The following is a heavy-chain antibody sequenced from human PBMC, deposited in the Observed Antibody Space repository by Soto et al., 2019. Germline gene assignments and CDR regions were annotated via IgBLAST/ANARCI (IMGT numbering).Heavy chain of an antibody. J-gene: IGHJ4*02. CDR3: AWTLAFCGGNCYLPDFDT. CDR2: IIPLFGSP. V-gene: IGHV1-69*01. D-gene: IGHD2-21*01. CDR1: GGTFTNYD. Sequence: QVQLVQSGTEVQRPGSSVKLSCKTSGGTFTNYDISWVRQAPVQGLEWMGGIIPLFGSPHYSPKFEGRVTITADEVSTTAHLELSSLRFDDTAVYFCAWTLAFCGGNCYLPDFDTWGQGTLVIVSS.